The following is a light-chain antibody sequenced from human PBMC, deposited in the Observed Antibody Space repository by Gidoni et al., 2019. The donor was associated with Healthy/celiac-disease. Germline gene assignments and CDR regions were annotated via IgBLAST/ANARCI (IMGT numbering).Light chain of an antibody. Sequence: DIVLTQSPVTLSLSPGERATLSCRASQSVSSSYLARYQQKPGQAPRLLIYGASSRATGIPDRFSGSGSGTDFTLTISRLEPEDFAVYYCQQYGSPVSFGQGTKLEIK. V-gene: IGKV3-20*01. CDR3: QQYGSPVS. CDR1: QSVSSSY. CDR2: GAS. J-gene: IGKJ2*03.